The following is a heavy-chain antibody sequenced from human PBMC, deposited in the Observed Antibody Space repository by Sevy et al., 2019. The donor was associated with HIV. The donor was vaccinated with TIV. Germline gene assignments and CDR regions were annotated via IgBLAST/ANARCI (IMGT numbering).Heavy chain of an antibody. CDR2: IHSSGNP. D-gene: IGHD6-13*01. V-gene: IGHV4-59*13. Sequence: SETLSLTCTVSGGSITNYYWGWIRQPPGMRLEWIGYIHSSGNPNSNPSLKSRVTISVDTSKNQFSLNLISVTAAATAVYYCARYMGSGTSFDYWGQGTLVTVSS. J-gene: IGHJ4*02. CDR3: ARYMGSGTSFDY. CDR1: GGSITNYY.